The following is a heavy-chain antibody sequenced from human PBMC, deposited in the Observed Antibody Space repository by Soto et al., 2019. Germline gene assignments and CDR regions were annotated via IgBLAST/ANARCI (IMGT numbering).Heavy chain of an antibody. Sequence: ASVKVSCKASGYTFTSYAMHWVRQAPGQRLEWMGWINAGNGNTKYSQKFQGRVTITRDTSASTAYMELSSLRSEDTAVYYCARGAGGSGPQYDSWGQGTLVSVS. D-gene: IGHD3-10*01. CDR2: INAGNGNT. CDR1: GYTFTSYA. CDR3: ARGAGGSGPQYDS. J-gene: IGHJ4*02. V-gene: IGHV1-3*01.